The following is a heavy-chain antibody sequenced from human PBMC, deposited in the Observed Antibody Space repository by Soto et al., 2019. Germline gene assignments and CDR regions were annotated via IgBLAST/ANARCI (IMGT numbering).Heavy chain of an antibody. CDR1: GGTFSSYA. CDR3: ARLTDGSSSTQREFEPSYYSGMDV. V-gene: IGHV1-69*12. CDR2: IIPIFGRA. J-gene: IGHJ6*04. D-gene: IGHD6-6*01. Sequence: QVQLVQSGAEVKKPGSSVKVSCKASGGTFSSYAISWVRQAPGQGLEWMGGIIPIFGRANYAQKFQGRVTIPAGDSTSQAYRALASLRAEGAAGYYCARLTDGSSSTQREFEPSYYSGMDVSGEGTTDTVSS.